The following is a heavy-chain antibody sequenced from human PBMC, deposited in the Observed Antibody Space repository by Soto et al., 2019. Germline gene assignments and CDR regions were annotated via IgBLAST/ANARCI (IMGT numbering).Heavy chain of an antibody. CDR3: ARPRLGSCSSTSCYTWAVYGLDV. J-gene: IGHJ6*02. D-gene: IGHD2-2*02. Sequence: SETLSLTCAVYGGSFSRYYWSWIRQSPGKGLEWIGEVNHRGSTTYNPSLKSRVSISVDTSKNQFSLNLSSVTAADTAVYYCARPRLGSCSSTSCYTWAVYGLDVWGQGTTVTSP. V-gene: IGHV4-34*01. CDR1: GGSFSRYY. CDR2: VNHRGST.